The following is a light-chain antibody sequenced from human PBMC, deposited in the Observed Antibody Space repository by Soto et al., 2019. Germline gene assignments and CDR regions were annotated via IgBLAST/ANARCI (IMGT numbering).Light chain of an antibody. V-gene: IGLV2-23*02. Sequence: QSVLTQTASVSGSPGQSITLSCTGTRSDVGSYNLVSWYQQHPGKAPKLMIYEVTKRPSGVSLRFSGSKSGNTASLTISGLQAEDEAHYYCSSYAGSTSVVVFGGGTKLTVL. CDR1: RSDVGSYNL. CDR3: SSYAGSTSVVV. CDR2: EVT. J-gene: IGLJ2*01.